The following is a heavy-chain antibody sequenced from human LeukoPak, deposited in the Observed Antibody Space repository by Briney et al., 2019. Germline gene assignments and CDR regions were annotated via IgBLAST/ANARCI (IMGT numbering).Heavy chain of an antibody. CDR2: ISGSGSYI. CDR1: GFTFSTYS. J-gene: IGHJ4*02. CDR3: ARGLLYGSGSRSADY. Sequence: GGSLRLSCAASGFTFSTYSMHWVRQAPGRGLEWVSSISGSGSYIYYTDSVKGRLTISRDNAKNSLYLQMNSLRAEDTAVYYCARGLLYGSGSRSADYWGQGTLVTVSS. V-gene: IGHV3-21*01. D-gene: IGHD3-10*01.